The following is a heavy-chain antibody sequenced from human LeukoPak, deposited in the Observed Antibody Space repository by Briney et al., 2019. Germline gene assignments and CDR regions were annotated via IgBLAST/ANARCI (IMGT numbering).Heavy chain of an antibody. Sequence: GGSLRLSCAASRFTVSSNYMSWVRQAPGKGLEWVSFIYSSGSTYYADSVRGRFTISRDNSNNTLYLQMNSLRVEDTAVYYCARGGIAVAVPFDYWGQGTLVTVSS. CDR2: IYSSGST. D-gene: IGHD6-19*01. J-gene: IGHJ4*02. V-gene: IGHV3-66*01. CDR3: ARGGIAVAVPFDY. CDR1: RFTVSSNY.